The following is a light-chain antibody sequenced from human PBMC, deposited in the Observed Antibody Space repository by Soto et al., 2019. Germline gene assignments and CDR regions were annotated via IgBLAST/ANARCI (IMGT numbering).Light chain of an antibody. V-gene: IGLV4-69*01. CDR2: LNSDGSH. CDR3: QTWDTGIVV. Sequence: QLVLTQSPSASASLGASVKLTCTLSSGHSNYAIAWHQQRPEKGPRFLMKLNSDGSHTKADGIPDRFSGSNSGAEPYLTISSLQSEDEADYYCQTWDTGIVVFGGGTKLTVL. J-gene: IGLJ2*01. CDR1: SGHSNYA.